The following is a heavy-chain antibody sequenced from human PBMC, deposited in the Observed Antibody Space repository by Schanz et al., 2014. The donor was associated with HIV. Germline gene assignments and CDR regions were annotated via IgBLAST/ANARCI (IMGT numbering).Heavy chain of an antibody. D-gene: IGHD2-15*01. CDR3: ARDEGRYCSGGSCYYNGVDV. CDR1: GFTFSSYG. CDR2: ISGSGDNT. Sequence: VQLVESGGGVVQPGRSLRLSCAASGFTFSSYGMHWVRQAPGKGLEWVSAISGSGDNTYYADSVKGRFSISRDNSKNTLYFQMNSLRVEDTAVYYCARDEGRYCSGGSCYYNGVDVWGQGTTVTVSS. J-gene: IGHJ6*02. V-gene: IGHV3-23*04.